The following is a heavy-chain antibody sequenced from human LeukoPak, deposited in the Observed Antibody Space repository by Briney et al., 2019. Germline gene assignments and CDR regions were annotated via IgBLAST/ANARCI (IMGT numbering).Heavy chain of an antibody. Sequence: ASVKVSCKASRATFSNYAISWVRQAPGQGLEWMGWINTYTGNPTYAQGFTGRFVFSLDTSVSTAYLQITSLTADDTAVYYCARGRPLLDSWGPGTLVTVSS. CDR2: INTYTGNP. J-gene: IGHJ4*02. CDR3: ARGRPLLDS. V-gene: IGHV7-4-1*02. CDR1: RATFSNYA.